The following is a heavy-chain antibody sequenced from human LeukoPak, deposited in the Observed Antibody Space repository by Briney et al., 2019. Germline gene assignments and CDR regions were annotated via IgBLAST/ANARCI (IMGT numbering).Heavy chain of an antibody. D-gene: IGHD3-16*01. J-gene: IGHJ6*02. CDR1: GGTFSSYA. CDR3: ARDQGGDYYYYYGMDV. CDR2: IIPILGIA. Sequence: ASVKVSCKASGGTFSSYAISWVRQAPGQGLEWMGRIIPILGIANYAQKFQGRVTITADKSTSTAYMELSSLRSEDTAVYYCARDQGGDYYYYYGMDVWGQGTTVTVSS. V-gene: IGHV1-69*04.